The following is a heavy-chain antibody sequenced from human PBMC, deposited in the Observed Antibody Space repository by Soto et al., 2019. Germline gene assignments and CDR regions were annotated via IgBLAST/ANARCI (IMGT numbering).Heavy chain of an antibody. CDR2: ISGSGGST. V-gene: IGHV3-23*01. D-gene: IGHD2-2*01. Sequence: PGGSLRLSCAASGFDFSSYAMTWVRQAPGKGLEWVSAISGSGGSTYYADSVKGRFTISRDNSKNTLYLQMNSLRAEDTAVYYSAKRRISTSCCEWLDAWGQGTTVTVSS. J-gene: IGHJ6*02. CDR1: GFDFSSYA. CDR3: AKRRISTSCCEWLDA.